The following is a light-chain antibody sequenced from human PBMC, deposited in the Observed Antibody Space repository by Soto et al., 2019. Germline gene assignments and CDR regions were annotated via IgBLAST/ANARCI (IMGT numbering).Light chain of an antibody. Sequence: QSVLTQPASVSGSPGQSITISCTGTSSDIGDYNFVSWYQQHPGKAPKLMLYDVNIRPSGVSNLFSGSKSGNTASLTISGLQAEDEADYYCTSWTTSTTMIFGGGTQLTVL. CDR2: DVN. CDR3: TSWTTSTTMI. J-gene: IGLJ2*01. CDR1: SSDIGDYNF. V-gene: IGLV2-14*03.